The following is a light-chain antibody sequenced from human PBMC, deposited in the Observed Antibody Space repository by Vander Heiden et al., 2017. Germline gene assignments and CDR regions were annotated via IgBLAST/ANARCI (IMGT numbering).Light chain of an antibody. J-gene: IGKJ2*01. CDR3: HQSHTCPYT. CDR2: WAS. V-gene: IGKV4-1*01. CDR1: QTVLSSGSNRNN. Sequence: DIVLTQSPDSLSVSLGERATITCRSSQTVLSSGSNRNNLTWFQQKPGQPPKLLIYWASTRESGVPARFSGSGSATDFTLTISSLRAEDVAVYYCHQSHTCPYTFGQGTKLEI.